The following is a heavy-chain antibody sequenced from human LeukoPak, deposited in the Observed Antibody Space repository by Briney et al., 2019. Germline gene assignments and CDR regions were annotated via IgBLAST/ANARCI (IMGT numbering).Heavy chain of an antibody. CDR3: ARGNPPLLEY. CDR2: IYTSGST. J-gene: IGHJ4*02. D-gene: IGHD2-15*01. Sequence: SETLSLTCTVSGGSISSSSYYWGWIRQPAGKGLEWIGRIYTSGSTNYNPSLKSRVTISVDTSKNQFSLKLSSVTAADTAVYYCARGNPPLLEYWGQGTLVTVSS. V-gene: IGHV4-61*02. CDR1: GGSISSSSYY.